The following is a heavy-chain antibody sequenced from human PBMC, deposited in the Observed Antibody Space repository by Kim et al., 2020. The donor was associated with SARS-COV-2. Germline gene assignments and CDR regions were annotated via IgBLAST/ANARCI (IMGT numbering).Heavy chain of an antibody. CDR2: IYYSRST. D-gene: IGHD4-17*01. V-gene: IGHV4-59*08. Sequence: SETLSLTCTVSGGSISSYYWSWIWQPPGKGLQWIGDIYYSRSTNYNPSLKSRVTISVDTSKNQSSLKPSTVTTADTAVYYCARHLSPTPPFDFWGQGTLVTVSS. CDR3: ARHLSPTPPFDF. J-gene: IGHJ4*02. CDR1: GGSISSYY.